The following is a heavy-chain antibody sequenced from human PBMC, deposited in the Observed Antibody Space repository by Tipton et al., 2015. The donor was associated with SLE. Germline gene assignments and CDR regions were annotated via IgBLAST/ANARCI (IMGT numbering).Heavy chain of an antibody. Sequence: TLSLTCTVSGGSISSHYWSWIRQPPGKGLEWIGYIYYSGSTNYNPSLKRRVTISVDTSKNQFSLKLSSVTAADTAVYYCARESSGAFDIWGQGTMVTVSS. CDR1: GGSISSHY. CDR3: ARESSGAFDI. J-gene: IGHJ3*02. CDR2: IYYSGST. D-gene: IGHD1-26*01. V-gene: IGHV4-59*11.